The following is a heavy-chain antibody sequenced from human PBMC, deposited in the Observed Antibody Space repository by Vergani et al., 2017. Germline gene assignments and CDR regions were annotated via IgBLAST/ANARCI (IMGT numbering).Heavy chain of an antibody. J-gene: IGHJ3*02. CDR1: GGSISSSSYY. CDR2: IYYSGST. Sequence: QLQLQESGPGLVKPSETLSLTCTVSGGSISSSSYYWGWIRKPPGKGLEWIGSIYYSGSTYYNPSLKSRVTISVDTSKNQFSLKLSSVTAADTAVYYCARDDYDFWDGAFDIWGQGTMVTVSS. CDR3: ARDDYDFWDGAFDI. V-gene: IGHV4-39*02. D-gene: IGHD3-3*01.